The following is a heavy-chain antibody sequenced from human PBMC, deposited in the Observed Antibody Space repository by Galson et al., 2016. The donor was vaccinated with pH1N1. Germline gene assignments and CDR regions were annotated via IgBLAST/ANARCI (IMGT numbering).Heavy chain of an antibody. D-gene: IGHD3-10*01. V-gene: IGHV3-23*01. CDR1: GFAFNYFA. J-gene: IGHJ5*02. Sequence: SLRLSCAASGFAFNYFAMTWVRQAPGKGLVWVSSINGRGSSTYYADSVKGRFTISRYNSRSTLYLQLSALTVDDTAVYYCAKEGRWYGGNWFDPWGQGTLVTVSS. CDR2: INGRGSST. CDR3: AKEGRWYGGNWFDP.